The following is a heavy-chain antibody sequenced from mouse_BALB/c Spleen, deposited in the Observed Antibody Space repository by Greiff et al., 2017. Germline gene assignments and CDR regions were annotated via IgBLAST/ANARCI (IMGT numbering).Heavy chain of an antibody. CDR1: GYTFTSYW. CDR2: INPSTGYT. J-gene: IGHJ3*01. CDR3: ARYYDYWFAY. Sequence: VQLQQSGADLAKPGASVKMSCKASGYTFTSYWMHWVKQRPGQGLEWIGYINPSTGYTEYNQKFKDKATLTADKSSSTAYMQLSSLTSEDSAVYYCARYYDYWFAYWGQGTLVTVSA. V-gene: IGHV1-7*01. D-gene: IGHD2-4*01.